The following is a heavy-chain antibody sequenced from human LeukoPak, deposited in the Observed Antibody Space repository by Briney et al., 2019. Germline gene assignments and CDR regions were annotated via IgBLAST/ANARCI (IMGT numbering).Heavy chain of an antibody. CDR3: ARGPPKIYDILTGSYITNWFDP. V-gene: IGHV1-69*13. Sequence: GASVKVSCKASGGTFSSYAISWVRQAPGLGLEWMGGIIPIFGTANYAQKFQGRVTLTADESTSTAYMELSSLRSEDTAMYYCARGPPKIYDILTGSYITNWFDPWGQGTLVTVSS. CDR1: GGTFSSYA. CDR2: IIPIFGTA. D-gene: IGHD3-9*01. J-gene: IGHJ5*02.